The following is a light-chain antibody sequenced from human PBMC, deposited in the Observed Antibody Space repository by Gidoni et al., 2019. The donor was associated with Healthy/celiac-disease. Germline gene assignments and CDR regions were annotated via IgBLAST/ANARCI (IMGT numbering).Light chain of an antibody. J-gene: IGKJ1*01. V-gene: IGKV1-39*01. Sequence: GDRVTITCRASQSISSYLNWYQQKPGKAPKLLIYAASSLQSGVPSRFSGSGSGTDFTLTISSLQPEDFATYYCQQSYSTPRTFGEGTKVEIK. CDR3: QQSYSTPRT. CDR2: AAS. CDR1: QSISSY.